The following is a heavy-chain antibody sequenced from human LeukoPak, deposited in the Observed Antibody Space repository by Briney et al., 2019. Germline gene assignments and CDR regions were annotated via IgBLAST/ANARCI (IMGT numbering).Heavy chain of an antibody. CDR2: ISSSSSYI. J-gene: IGHJ6*02. CDR3: AREVHSGYYGMDV. CDR1: GFIFTTYW. D-gene: IGHD2-15*01. Sequence: GGSLRLSCAASGFIFTTYWMHWVRQAPGKGLEWVSSISSSSSYIYYADLVKGRFTISRDNAKNSLYLQMNSLRVEDTAVYYCAREVHSGYYGMDVWGQGTTVTVSS. V-gene: IGHV3-21*01.